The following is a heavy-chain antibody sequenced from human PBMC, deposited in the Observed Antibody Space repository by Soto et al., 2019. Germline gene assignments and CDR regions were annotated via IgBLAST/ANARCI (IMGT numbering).Heavy chain of an antibody. V-gene: IGHV3-30*14. CDR2: ISCAASNK. J-gene: IGHJ4*02. Sequence: PVGSLRLSYAASGFTFRIYAIHWVLLGPDKGVGWGAVISCAASNKSYADSAKRPFTISGDNSKSTLYLHMNTLRVEDTAVYYFARDKLVRRKRGGLDVWRQGILVTV. CDR1: GFTFRIYA. D-gene: IGHD3-10*01. CDR3: ARDKLVRRKRGGLDV.